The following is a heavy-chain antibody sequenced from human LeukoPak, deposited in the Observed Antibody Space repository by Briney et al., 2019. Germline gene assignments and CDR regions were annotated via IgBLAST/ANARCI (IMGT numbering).Heavy chain of an antibody. CDR3: TRAVAAADFSPGY. V-gene: IGHV3-21*01. J-gene: IGHJ4*02. CDR2: ISYCSSYI. Sequence: GVSLRLSCVASGFTFSSYSMNWVRQAPGKGLEWVSCISYCSSYIYCADSVKGRFTISRDNAKNSVYLQMNGLRAEDTAVYYCTRAVAAADFSPGYWGQGTLVTVSS. CDR1: GFTFSSYS. D-gene: IGHD6-13*01.